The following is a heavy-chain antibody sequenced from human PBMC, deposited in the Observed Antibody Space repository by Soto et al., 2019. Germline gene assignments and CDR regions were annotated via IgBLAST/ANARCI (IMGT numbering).Heavy chain of an antibody. CDR1: GFTFSSYA. V-gene: IGHV3-23*01. Sequence: GGSLRLSCAASGFTFSSYAMSWVRQAPGKGLEWVSAISGSGKTISYADSVKGRFTISRDNAKNSLYLQMNSLRAEDTAVYYCARDPEKYSGSDLGMDYWGQGTLVTVSS. CDR2: ISGSGKTI. CDR3: ARDPEKYSGSDLGMDY. J-gene: IGHJ4*02. D-gene: IGHD5-12*01.